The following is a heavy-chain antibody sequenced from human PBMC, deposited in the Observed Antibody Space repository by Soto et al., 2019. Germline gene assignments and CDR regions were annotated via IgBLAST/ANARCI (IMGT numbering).Heavy chain of an antibody. V-gene: IGHV3-23*01. D-gene: IGHD3-3*01. CDR2: ISGSGGST. CDR3: AKEGIFGVPYRSY. Sequence: GALRLTCAAFGVPLSSYDMSWVRQAPGKGLEWVSAISGSGGSTYYADSVKGRFTISRDNSKNTLYLQMNSLRAEDTAVYYCAKEGIFGVPYRSYWGQGTLVTVSS. J-gene: IGHJ4*02. CDR1: GVPLSSYD.